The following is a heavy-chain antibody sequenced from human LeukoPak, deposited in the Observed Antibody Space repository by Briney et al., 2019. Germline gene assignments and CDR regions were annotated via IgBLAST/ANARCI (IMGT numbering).Heavy chain of an antibody. D-gene: IGHD1-26*01. CDR3: TRNFLGLNY. J-gene: IGHJ4*02. Sequence: ASVKVSCKASGYTFTSYDIYWVRQATGQGLEWMGRMNPDSGNTGYAQKFQGRVAMTRDTSINTAYMELSGLRSEDTAVYYCTRNFLGLNYWGQGTLVTVPS. V-gene: IGHV1-8*02. CDR2: MNPDSGNT. CDR1: GYTFTSYD.